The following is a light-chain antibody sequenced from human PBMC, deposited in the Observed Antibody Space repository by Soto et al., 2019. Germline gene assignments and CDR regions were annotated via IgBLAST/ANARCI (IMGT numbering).Light chain of an antibody. J-gene: IGLJ1*01. CDR3: SSYTRSRTL. V-gene: IGLV2-14*01. CDR1: SSDVGSYNY. CDR2: EVS. Sequence: QSVLTQPASVSGSPGQSITISCTGTSSDVGSYNYVSWYQQHPGKAPKLMIYEVSDRPSGISSRFSGSKSGNTASLTISGLQTEEEADYYCSSYTRSRTLFGTGTKV.